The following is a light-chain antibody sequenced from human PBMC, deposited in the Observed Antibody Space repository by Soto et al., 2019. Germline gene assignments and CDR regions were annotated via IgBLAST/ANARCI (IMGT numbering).Light chain of an antibody. CDR1: QSISNS. CDR2: GTS. V-gene: IGKV1-39*01. CDR3: QQSYSSSWT. Sequence: DIQLTQSPSSLSTSVGDRVTITCRASQSISNSLNWYQQKPGKAPNLLIYGTSGLQGGVPSRFSGSGSGTDFTLTISSLQREDFATYYCQQSYSSSWTFGQGTKVDIK. J-gene: IGKJ1*01.